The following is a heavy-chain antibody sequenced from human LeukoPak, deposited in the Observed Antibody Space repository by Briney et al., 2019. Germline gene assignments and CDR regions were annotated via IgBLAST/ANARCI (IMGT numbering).Heavy chain of an antibody. CDR2: IYTSGST. CDR1: GGSISSGSYY. J-gene: IGHJ6*01. D-gene: IGHD1-26*01. Sequence: PSETLTLTCTVSGGSISSGSYYWSWIRQPAGKGLVWIGRIYTSGSTNYNPSLKSRVIISVDTSKNQFSLKLSSVTAADTAVYYCARDTPGAGYDYYGMDVWGQGTTVTVSP. V-gene: IGHV4-61*02. CDR3: ARDTPGAGYDYYGMDV.